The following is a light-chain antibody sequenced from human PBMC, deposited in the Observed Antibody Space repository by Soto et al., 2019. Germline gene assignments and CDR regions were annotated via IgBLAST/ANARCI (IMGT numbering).Light chain of an antibody. CDR1: QSVSSSY. CDR3: QQYSKWPLT. Sequence: EIVLTQSPGTLSLSPGERATLSCRASQSVSSSYLAWYQQKPGQAPRFLIYGASSRATGIPDRFSGSGSGTDFTLTISRLEPEDFAVYYCQQYSKWPLTFGGGTKVEIK. CDR2: GAS. J-gene: IGKJ4*01. V-gene: IGKV3-20*01.